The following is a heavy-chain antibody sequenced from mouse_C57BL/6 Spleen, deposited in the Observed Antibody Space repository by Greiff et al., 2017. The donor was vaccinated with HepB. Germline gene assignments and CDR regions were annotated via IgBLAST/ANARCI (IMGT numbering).Heavy chain of an antibody. CDR2: ISSGGSYT. CDR1: GFTFSSYG. D-gene: IGHD2-5*01. CDR3: ARQGDYSNYAWFAY. Sequence: EVKLVESGGDLVKPGGSLNLSCAASGFTFSSYGISWVRQTPDKRLEWVATISSGGSYTYYPESVKGRITISRDNAKNTLYLQMSSLKAEDTAMYYGARQGDYSNYAWFAYWGQGTLVTVSA. J-gene: IGHJ3*01. V-gene: IGHV5-6*01.